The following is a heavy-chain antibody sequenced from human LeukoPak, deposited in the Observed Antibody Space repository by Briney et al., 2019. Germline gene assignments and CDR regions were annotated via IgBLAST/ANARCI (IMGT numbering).Heavy chain of an antibody. V-gene: IGHV4-39*01. CDR2: IYYSGST. Sequence: PSETLSLTCTVSGGSISSSSYFWGWIRQPPGKGLEWIATIYYSGSTYYNPSLKSRVTISVDTSKNQFSLKLSSVTAADTAVYYCARQLGRGALCFDLWGRGTLVTASS. CDR3: ARQLGRGALCFDL. CDR1: GGSISSSSYF. J-gene: IGHJ2*01. D-gene: IGHD7-27*01.